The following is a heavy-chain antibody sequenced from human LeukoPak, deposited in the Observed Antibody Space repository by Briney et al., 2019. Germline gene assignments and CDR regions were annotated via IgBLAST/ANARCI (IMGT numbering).Heavy chain of an antibody. CDR1: GFTFSSYA. D-gene: IGHD6-19*01. CDR3: AKMQWLSPQNDAFDI. V-gene: IGHV3-30*18. Sequence: GGSLRLSCAASGFTFSSYAMHWVRQAPGKGLEWVAVISYDGSNKYYADSVKGRFTISRDNSKNTLYLQMNSLRAEDTAVYYCAKMQWLSPQNDAFDIWGQGTMVTVSS. CDR2: ISYDGSNK. J-gene: IGHJ3*02.